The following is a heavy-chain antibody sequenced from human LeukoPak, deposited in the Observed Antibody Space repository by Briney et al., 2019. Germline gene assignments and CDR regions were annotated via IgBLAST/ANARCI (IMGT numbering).Heavy chain of an antibody. CDR3: ARELVDIVVVPAAKPTYYYYGLDV. V-gene: IGHV3-53*04. J-gene: IGHJ6*02. D-gene: IGHD2-2*03. CDR1: GFAFGSYG. Sequence: GGSLRLSCAASGFAFGSYGMSWVRQAPGKGLEWVSIIYSDGSTYYADSVKGRFTISTHNSKNTLYLQMNSLTAEDTAVYYCARELVDIVVVPAAKPTYYYYGLDVWGQGTTVTVSS. CDR2: IYSDGST.